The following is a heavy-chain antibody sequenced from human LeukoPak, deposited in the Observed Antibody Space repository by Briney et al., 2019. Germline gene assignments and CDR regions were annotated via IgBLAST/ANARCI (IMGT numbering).Heavy chain of an antibody. CDR2: ISGSGGST. D-gene: IGHD2-2*01. Sequence: TGGSLRLSCAASGFTFSSYAMSWVRQAPGKGLEWVSAISGSGGSTYYADSVKGRFTISRDNSKNTLYLQMNSLRAEDTAVYYCGSSGYCSSTSCYIFDYWGQGTLVTVSS. V-gene: IGHV3-23*01. CDR1: GFTFSSYA. J-gene: IGHJ4*02. CDR3: GSSGYCSSTSCYIFDY.